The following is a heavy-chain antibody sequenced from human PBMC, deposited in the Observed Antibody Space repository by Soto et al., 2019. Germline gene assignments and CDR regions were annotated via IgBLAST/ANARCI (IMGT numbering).Heavy chain of an antibody. CDR3: ARHGGSPGMYGCWFDP. CDR1: GYSFTSYC. V-gene: IGHV5-10-1*01. J-gene: IGHJ5*02. D-gene: IGHD2-15*01. CDR2: IYPSDSYT. Sequence: ESLKISCKGSGYSFTSYCISWVRQMPGKGLEWMGRIYPSDSYTNYSPSFQGHVTISADTSISTAYLQRSSLKASDTAMYYCARHGGSPGMYGCWFDPWGEGTLVTVSS.